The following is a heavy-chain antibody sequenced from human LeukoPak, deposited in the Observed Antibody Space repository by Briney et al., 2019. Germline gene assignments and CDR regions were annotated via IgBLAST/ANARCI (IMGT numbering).Heavy chain of an antibody. CDR2: INPDGGNT. CDR1: GYTFTNSY. Sequence: ASVKVSCKASGYTFTNSYIHWVRQAPGQVLEWMGLINPDGGNTNYAQNFQGRVTLTRDTSTSTVYMVLGSLSSEDTAIYYCARDPRNYDFWSGSLDYWGQGTLVTVSS. CDR3: ARDPRNYDFWSGSLDY. J-gene: IGHJ4*02. D-gene: IGHD3-3*01. V-gene: IGHV1-46*01.